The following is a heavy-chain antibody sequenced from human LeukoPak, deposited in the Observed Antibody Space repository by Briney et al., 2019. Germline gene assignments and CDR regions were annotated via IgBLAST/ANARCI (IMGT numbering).Heavy chain of an antibody. J-gene: IGHJ4*02. CDR1: GDSLGGFY. Sequence: PSETLSLTCAVYGDSLGGFYWSWIRQSPGKGLEWIGEIYHTGSGNHNPTLKSRITLSVDTSKNQLSLNLASVTAADTATYYCARGTYGSSHFQYWGQGILVTVSS. V-gene: IGHV4-34*01. D-gene: IGHD6-13*01. CDR3: ARGTYGSSHFQY. CDR2: IYHTGSG.